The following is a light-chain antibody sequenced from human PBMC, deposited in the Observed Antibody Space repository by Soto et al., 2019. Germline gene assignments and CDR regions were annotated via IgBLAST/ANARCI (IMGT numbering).Light chain of an antibody. CDR1: QSVSSTY. CDR3: QQSGNSPYT. V-gene: IGKV3-20*01. Sequence: EIVLTQSPGTLSLSPGERATLSCRASQSVSSTYLAWYQQKPVQAPRLLIYGASSMDTGIPDRFSGRGSGTDFTLTITRLEPEDVAVYSCQQSGNSPYTFGRGTKLEIK. CDR2: GAS. J-gene: IGKJ2*01.